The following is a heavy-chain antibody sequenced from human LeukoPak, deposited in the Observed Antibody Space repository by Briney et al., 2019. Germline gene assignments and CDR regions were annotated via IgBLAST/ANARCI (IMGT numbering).Heavy chain of an antibody. CDR2: IGGSGGST. Sequence: GGSLRLSCAASGFTFRDFVMSWVRQAPGRGLEGVSAIGGSGGSTYYADSVKGRFTISRDNSKNTLYLQMNSLRADDTAVYYCALSVSSGFPYNAFDIWGQGTMVTVSS. CDR3: ALSVSSGFPYNAFDI. V-gene: IGHV3-23*01. J-gene: IGHJ3*02. D-gene: IGHD6-19*01. CDR1: GFTFRDFV.